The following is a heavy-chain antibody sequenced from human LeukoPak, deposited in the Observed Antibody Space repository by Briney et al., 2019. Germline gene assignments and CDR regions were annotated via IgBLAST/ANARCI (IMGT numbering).Heavy chain of an antibody. J-gene: IGHJ4*02. CDR3: ARDGGYSMRGFDY. D-gene: IGHD6-13*01. CDR1: GGSVSSGSYY. CDR2: IYYSGST. V-gene: IGHV4-61*01. Sequence: SETLSLTCTVSGGSVSSGSYYWSWLRQPPGKGLEWIGYIYYSGSTNYNPSLKSRVTISVDTSKNQFSLKLSSVTAADTAVYYCARDGGYSMRGFDYWGQGTLVTVSS.